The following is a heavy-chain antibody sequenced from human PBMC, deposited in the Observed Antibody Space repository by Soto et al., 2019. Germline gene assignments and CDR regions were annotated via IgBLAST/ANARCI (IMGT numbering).Heavy chain of an antibody. J-gene: IGHJ4*02. D-gene: IGHD6-13*01. V-gene: IGHV4-59*01. Sequence: QVQLQESGPGLVKPSETLSLTCTVSGGSISSYYWSWIRQPPGKGLEWIGYIYYSGSTNYNPSLKSRVTISVDTSRNQFSLKLSYVTAADTAVYYCARVTWDEEQQLHSGGYYFDYWGQGTLVTVSS. CDR2: IYYSGST. CDR3: ARVTWDEEQQLHSGGYYFDY. CDR1: GGSISSYY.